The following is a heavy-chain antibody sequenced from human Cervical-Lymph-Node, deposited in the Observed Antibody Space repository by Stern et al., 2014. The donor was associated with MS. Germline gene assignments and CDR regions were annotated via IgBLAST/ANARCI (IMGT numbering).Heavy chain of an antibody. Sequence: VQLVESGGGVVQPGRSLRLSCAASGFSFGSYAMHWVRQAPGKGLEGGASVSYDGSDKYYTDSVKGRFTISRDESMSTLFLQMNSLRAEDTALYYCARDPYDSSGYFPYYFDYWGQGTLVTVSS. CDR2: VSYDGSDK. CDR3: ARDPYDSSGYFPYYFDY. V-gene: IGHV3-30*04. J-gene: IGHJ4*02. D-gene: IGHD3-22*01. CDR1: GFSFGSYA.